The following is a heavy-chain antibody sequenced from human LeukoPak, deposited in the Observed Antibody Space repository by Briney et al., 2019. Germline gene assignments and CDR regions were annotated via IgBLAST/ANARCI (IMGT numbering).Heavy chain of an antibody. CDR3: ARCYYDSSGYYGFDY. V-gene: IGHV4-34*01. J-gene: IGHJ4*02. Sequence: SETLSLTCAVYGGSFSGYYWSWIRQPPGKGLEWIGEINHSGSTNYNPSLKSRVTISVDTSKDQFSLKLSSVTAADTAVYYCARCYYDSSGYYGFDYWGQGTLVTVSS. D-gene: IGHD3-22*01. CDR1: GGSFSGYY. CDR2: INHSGST.